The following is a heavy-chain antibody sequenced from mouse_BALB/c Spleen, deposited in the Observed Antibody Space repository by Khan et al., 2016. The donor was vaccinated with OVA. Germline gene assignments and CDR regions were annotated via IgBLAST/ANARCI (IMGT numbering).Heavy chain of an antibody. CDR3: VRGSGKSRFAY. D-gene: IGHD1-3*01. J-gene: IGHJ3*01. V-gene: IGHV1S137*01. Sequence: QVRLQQSGAELVRPGVSVRISCKGSGYTFTDFAMHWVKQSHAKSLEWLGVISTYYGDVDCNHKFRDKATMTVDKSSSTAYMELAGLTSEDSAIYYCVRGSGKSRFAYWGQGTLVTVSA. CDR1: GYTFTDFA. CDR2: ISTYYGDV.